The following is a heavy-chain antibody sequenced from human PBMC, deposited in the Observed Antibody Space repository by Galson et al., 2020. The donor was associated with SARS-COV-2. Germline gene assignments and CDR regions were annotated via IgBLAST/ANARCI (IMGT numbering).Heavy chain of an antibody. Sequence: ASVTVSCKASRYSFSRYGINWVRQAPAQGREWMGWINTNSGNQTHAQAFTERFVFSLDTPVSTAYLQINGLRAEDTAVYYCARDLRASDFWSGVGWAHYYNYGMDVWGQVTTVTVSS. CDR1: RYSFSRYG. CDR3: ARDLRASDFWSGVGWAHYYNYGMDV. D-gene: IGHD3-3*01. CDR2: INTNSGNQ. V-gene: IGHV7-4-1*02. J-gene: IGHJ6*02.